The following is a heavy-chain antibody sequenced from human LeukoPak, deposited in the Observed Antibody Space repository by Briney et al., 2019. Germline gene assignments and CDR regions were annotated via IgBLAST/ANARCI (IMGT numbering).Heavy chain of an antibody. Sequence: GASVKVSCKASGYTFTSYGISWVRQAPGQGLEWMGWISAYNGNTNYAQKLQGRVTMTTDTSTSTAYMELRSLRSDDTAVYYCAREGDCSGGSCYYDDAFDIWGQGTMVTVSS. CDR1: GYTFTSYG. V-gene: IGHV1-18*01. CDR3: AREGDCSGGSCYYDDAFDI. J-gene: IGHJ3*02. D-gene: IGHD2-15*01. CDR2: ISAYNGNT.